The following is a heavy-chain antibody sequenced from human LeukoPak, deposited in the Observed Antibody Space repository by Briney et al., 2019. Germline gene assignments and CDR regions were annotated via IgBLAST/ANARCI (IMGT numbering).Heavy chain of an antibody. V-gene: IGHV4-39*07. CDR1: GGSIRSSSHY. CDR2: IYHSGTT. Sequence: SETLSLTCTVSGGSIRSSSHYWGWIRQPPGEGLEWIGIIYHSGTTYYNASLKSRVTISVDTSKNQFFLKLSSVTAADTAVYYCARNDAFDIWGQGTMVTVSS. CDR3: ARNDAFDI. J-gene: IGHJ3*02.